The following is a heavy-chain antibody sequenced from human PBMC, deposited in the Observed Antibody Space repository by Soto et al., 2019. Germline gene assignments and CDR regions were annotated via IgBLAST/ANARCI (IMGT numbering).Heavy chain of an antibody. V-gene: IGHV4-39*01. Sequence: QLQLQESGPGLVKPSETLSLTCTVSGDSISSSTYFWGWVRQPPGKGLEWIGTIYYSGNTNYNPSLKCRVTISVDTSKDHLSLKLSSVTAADTAVYYCARHLGEGYFDYWGQGTLVTVSS. CDR2: IYYSGNT. J-gene: IGHJ4*02. CDR3: ARHLGEGYFDY. CDR1: GDSISSSTYF.